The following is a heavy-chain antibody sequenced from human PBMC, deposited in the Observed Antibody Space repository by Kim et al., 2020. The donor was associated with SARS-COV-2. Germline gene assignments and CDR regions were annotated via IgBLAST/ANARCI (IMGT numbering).Heavy chain of an antibody. D-gene: IGHD2-15*01. CDR3: AKEGCSAAICYMNF. CDR2: ISNRADTT. V-gene: IGHV3-23*01. Sequence: GGSLRLSCAASGFTFSDYAMSWVRQAPGKGLEWVSVISNRADTTYYTDSVKGRFTISRDNSRNTLFLQMNSLRVEDTAIYYCAKEGCSAAICYMNFWGQGTLVTVSS. CDR1: GFTFSDYA. J-gene: IGHJ4*02.